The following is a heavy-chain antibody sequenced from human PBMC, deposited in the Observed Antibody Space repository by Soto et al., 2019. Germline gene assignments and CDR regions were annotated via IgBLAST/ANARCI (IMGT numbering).Heavy chain of an antibody. J-gene: IGHJ4*02. V-gene: IGHV4-4*02. CDR2: IYHSGST. Sequence: SETLSLTCAVSGGSISSSNWWSWVRQPPGKGLEWIGEIYHSGSTNYNPSLKSRVTISVDKSKNQFSLKLSSVTAADTAVYYCARVLGFRDTAMFSYYYDSSGYYYFDYWGQGTLVTVSS. CDR3: ARVLGFRDTAMFSYYYDSSGYYYFDY. D-gene: IGHD3-22*01. CDR1: GGSISSSNW.